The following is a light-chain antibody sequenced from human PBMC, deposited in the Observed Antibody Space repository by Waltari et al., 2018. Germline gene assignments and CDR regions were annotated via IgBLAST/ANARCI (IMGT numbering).Light chain of an antibody. V-gene: IGKV2-28*01. Sequence: DIVMIQSPLSLPVTPGESASISCRSTQRLLHNNGYNYLDWYLQKPGQSPQVLLYMGAYRAPGDPDRFSGSGSGTDFTLKISRVEGGDVGIYYCRHGLQTPWTFGQGTRVEIK. CDR1: QRLLHNNGYNY. CDR2: MGA. J-gene: IGKJ1*01. CDR3: RHGLQTPWT.